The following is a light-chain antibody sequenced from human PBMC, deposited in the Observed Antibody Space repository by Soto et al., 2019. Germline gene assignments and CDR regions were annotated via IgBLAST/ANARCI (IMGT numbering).Light chain of an antibody. J-gene: IGKJ1*01. Sequence: DIQMTQSPSTLSASVGDRVTITCRASQSINKWLAWYQQKPGKAPNLLIYKASILQSGVPSRFSGSGSGTEFTLTISRLLPDDSATYFCQYYNTYWTFGQGTKVEIK. CDR3: QYYNTYWT. CDR2: KAS. V-gene: IGKV1-5*03. CDR1: QSINKW.